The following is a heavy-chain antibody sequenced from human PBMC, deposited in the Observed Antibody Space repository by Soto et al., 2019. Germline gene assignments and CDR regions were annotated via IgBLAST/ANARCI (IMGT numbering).Heavy chain of an antibody. CDR1: GYTFTSYG. Sequence: QVHLLQSGAELKKPGASVKVSCKASGYTFTSYGITWVRQAPGQGLEWMGWISARNGNTDYAQKLQGRVIVTRDTSTSTAYMELRSLRSDDTAVYYCARGRYGDYWGQGALVTVSS. D-gene: IGHD1-1*01. J-gene: IGHJ4*02. CDR2: ISARNGNT. CDR3: ARGRYGDY. V-gene: IGHV1-18*01.